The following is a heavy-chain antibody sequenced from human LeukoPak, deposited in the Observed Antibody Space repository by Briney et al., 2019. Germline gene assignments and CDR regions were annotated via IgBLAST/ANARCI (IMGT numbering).Heavy chain of an antibody. CDR1: GYTFTSCG. V-gene: IGHV1-18*01. CDR3: ARERWLRLEYYYYGMDV. CDR2: ISAYNGNT. D-gene: IGHD5-12*01. Sequence: ASVKVSCKASGYTFTSCGISWVRQAPGQGLEWMGWISAYNGNTNYAQKLQGRVTMTTDTSTSTAYMELRSLRSDDTAVYYCARERWLRLEYYYYGMDVWGQGTTVTVSS. J-gene: IGHJ6*02.